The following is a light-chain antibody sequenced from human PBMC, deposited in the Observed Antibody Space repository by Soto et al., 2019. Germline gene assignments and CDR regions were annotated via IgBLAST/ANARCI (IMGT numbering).Light chain of an antibody. CDR3: HQFGSFPRT. CDR1: QSVSSRS. Sequence: EIVLTQSPGTLSLSPGARAPLSCRASQSVSSRSLAWYQQKPGQAPRLLISGASSRATGISDRFSGSGSGTDFTLTISRLEPEDFAVYYCHQFGSFPRTFGQGTKVDIK. J-gene: IGKJ1*01. V-gene: IGKV3-20*01. CDR2: GAS.